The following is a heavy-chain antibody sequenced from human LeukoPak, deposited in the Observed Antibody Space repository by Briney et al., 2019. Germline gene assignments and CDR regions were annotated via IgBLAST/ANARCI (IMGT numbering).Heavy chain of an antibody. CDR3: AREPYGDYFLDY. CDR1: GFTFNTYS. CDR2: ISSSNYI. D-gene: IGHD4-17*01. Sequence: KPGGSLRLSCAASGFTFNTYSMNWVRQAPGKGLEWVSSISSSNYIYYADSMKGRFTISRDNAKNSLYLQMNSLRAEDTAVYYCAREPYGDYFLDYWGQGTLVTVSS. V-gene: IGHV3-21*01. J-gene: IGHJ4*02.